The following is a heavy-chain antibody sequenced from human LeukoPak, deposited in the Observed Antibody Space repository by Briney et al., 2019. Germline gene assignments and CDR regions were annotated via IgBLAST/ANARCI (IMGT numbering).Heavy chain of an antibody. J-gene: IGHJ5*02. V-gene: IGHV1-69*05. CDR3: ARDNYAGANWFDP. CDR2: IIPIFGTA. Sequence: SVKVSCKASGYTFSSYAISWVRQAPGQGLEWMGGIIPIFGTANYAQKFQGRVTITTDESTSTAYMELSSLRSEDTAVYYCARDNYAGANWFDPWGQGTLVTVSS. CDR1: GYTFSSYA. D-gene: IGHD1-7*01.